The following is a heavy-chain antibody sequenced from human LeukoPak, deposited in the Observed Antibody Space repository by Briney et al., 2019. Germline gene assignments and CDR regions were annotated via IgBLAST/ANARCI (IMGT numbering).Heavy chain of an antibody. V-gene: IGHV3-7*01. D-gene: IGHD2-21*01. CDR3: ATYILNAGDSNWYDR. Sequence: GGSLRLSCAASGFTFSNYWMNWVRQAPGKGLEWVANVNRDGGEKYYMDSVKGRFTISRDNTKNSLYLHMSSLRADDTAVYYCATYILNAGDSNWYDRWGQGTLVTVSS. J-gene: IGHJ5*02. CDR1: GFTFSNYW. CDR2: VNRDGGEK.